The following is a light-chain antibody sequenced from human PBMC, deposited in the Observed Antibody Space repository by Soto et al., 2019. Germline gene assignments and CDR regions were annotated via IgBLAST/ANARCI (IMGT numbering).Light chain of an antibody. CDR2: SNN. CDR1: SSNIGSNT. V-gene: IGLV1-44*01. Sequence: QPVLTQPPSASGTHGQRVTISCSGSSSNIGSNTVNWYQQLPGTAPKLLIYSNNQRPSGVPDRFSGSKSGTSASPAISGLQSEDEADYYCAAWDDSLNGWVFGGGTKLTVL. J-gene: IGLJ3*02. CDR3: AAWDDSLNGWV.